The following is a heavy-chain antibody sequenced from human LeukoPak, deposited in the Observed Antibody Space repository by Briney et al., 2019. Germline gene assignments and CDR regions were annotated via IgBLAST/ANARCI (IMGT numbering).Heavy chain of an antibody. CDR3: TRARASYYFDY. CDR1: GFTFGDYA. D-gene: IGHD3-10*01. Sequence: GGSLRLSCTASGFTFGDYAMSWVRQAPGKGLEWVGFIRSKAYGGTTEYAASVTGRFTISRDDSRSIAYLQMSSLKTEDTAVYYCTRARASYYFDYWGQGTLVTVSS. V-gene: IGHV3-49*04. CDR2: IRSKAYGGTT. J-gene: IGHJ4*02.